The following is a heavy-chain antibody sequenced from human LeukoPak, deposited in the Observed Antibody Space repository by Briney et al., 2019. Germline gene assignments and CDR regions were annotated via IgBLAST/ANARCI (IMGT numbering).Heavy chain of an antibody. CDR1: GFTFSDYY. V-gene: IGHV3-11*01. J-gene: IGHJ4*02. CDR3: ARAGQSDY. CDR2: ISGGSRTI. Sequence: PGGSLRLSCAASGFTFSDYYMNWIRQAPGKGLEWVSSISGGSRTINHADSVKGRFTTSRDNAKNSLFLQVNSLRAEDTAVYYCARAGQSDYWGQGTLVTVSS.